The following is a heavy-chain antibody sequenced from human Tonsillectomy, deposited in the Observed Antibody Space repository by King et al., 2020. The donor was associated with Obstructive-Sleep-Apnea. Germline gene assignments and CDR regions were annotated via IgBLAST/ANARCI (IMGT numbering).Heavy chain of an antibody. CDR1: GGTFSSYA. V-gene: IGHV1-69*10. Sequence: VQLVESGAEVKKPGSSVKVSCKASGGTFSSYAISWVRQAPGQGLEWMGGIIPILGIANYAQKFQGRVTITADKSTSTAYMELSSLRSEDTAVYSCAIGNTGTGKNYYYYYGRDVWGQGTTVTVSS. CDR2: IIPILGIA. CDR3: AIGNTGTGKNYYYYYGRDV. D-gene: IGHD3-10*01. J-gene: IGHJ6*02.